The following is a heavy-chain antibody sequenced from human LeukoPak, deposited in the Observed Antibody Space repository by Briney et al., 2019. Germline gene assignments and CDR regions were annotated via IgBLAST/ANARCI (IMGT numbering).Heavy chain of an antibody. D-gene: IGHD4-17*01. CDR2: IYSGGST. Sequence: GGSLRLSCAASGFTFSDYSMKWIRQAPGKGLEWVSVIYSGGSTYYADSVKGRFTISRDNSKNTLYLQMNSLRAEDTAVYYCARERDYGVDYWGQGTLVTVSS. CDR1: GFTFSDYS. V-gene: IGHV3-53*01. CDR3: ARERDYGVDY. J-gene: IGHJ4*02.